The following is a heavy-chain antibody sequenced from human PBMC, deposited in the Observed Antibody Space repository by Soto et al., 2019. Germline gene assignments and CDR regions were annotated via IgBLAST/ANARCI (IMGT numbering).Heavy chain of an antibody. CDR3: ARANIVVVPAARSVFDY. Sequence: GGSLRLSCSASGFTFSSYAMHWVRQAPGKGLEWVAVISYDGSNKYYADSVKGRFTISRDNSKNTLYLQMNSLGAEDTAVYYCARANIVVVPAARSVFDYWGQGTLVTVSS. V-gene: IGHV3-30-3*01. D-gene: IGHD2-2*01. CDR1: GFTFSSYA. J-gene: IGHJ4*02. CDR2: ISYDGSNK.